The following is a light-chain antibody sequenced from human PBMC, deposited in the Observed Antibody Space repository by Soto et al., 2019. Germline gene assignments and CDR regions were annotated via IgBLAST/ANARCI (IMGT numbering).Light chain of an antibody. Sequence: DIQMTQSPSSLSESVGDRVTITCWASQAISNSLAWYQQKPGKVPKVLIYAASTLQSGVPSRFSGSGSGTDFTLTITSLQPEDVATYFCQKYHSAPFTFGPGTKLDIK. CDR3: QKYHSAPFT. J-gene: IGKJ3*01. CDR1: QAISNS. V-gene: IGKV1-27*01. CDR2: AAS.